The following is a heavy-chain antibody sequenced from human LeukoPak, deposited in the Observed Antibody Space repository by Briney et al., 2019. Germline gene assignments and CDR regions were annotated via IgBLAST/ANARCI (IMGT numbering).Heavy chain of an antibody. J-gene: IGHJ4*02. Sequence: ASVKVSCKASGYTFTSYGISWVRQAPGQGLEWMGWISAYNGNTNYAQKFQGRVTITADKSTSTAYMELSSLRSEDTAVYYCARADYDILTGSQGHFDYWGQGTLVTVSS. CDR1: GYTFTSYG. CDR2: ISAYNGNT. V-gene: IGHV1-18*01. D-gene: IGHD3-9*01. CDR3: ARADYDILTGSQGHFDY.